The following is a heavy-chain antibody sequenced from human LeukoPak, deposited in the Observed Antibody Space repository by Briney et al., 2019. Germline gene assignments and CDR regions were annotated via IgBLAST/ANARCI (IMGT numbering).Heavy chain of an antibody. Sequence: SETLSLTCTVSGGSISSSSYYWGWIRQPPGKGLEWIGSIYYGGSTYYNPPLKSRVTISVDRSKNQFSLKLSSVTAADTAVYYCARGNSSSWYYYYYMDVWGKGTTVTVSS. J-gene: IGHJ6*03. CDR2: IYYGGST. CDR3: ARGNSSSWYYYYYMDV. V-gene: IGHV4-39*07. D-gene: IGHD6-13*01. CDR1: GGSISSSSYY.